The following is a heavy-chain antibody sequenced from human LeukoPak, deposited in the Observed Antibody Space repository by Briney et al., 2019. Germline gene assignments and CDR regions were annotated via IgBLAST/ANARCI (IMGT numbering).Heavy chain of an antibody. V-gene: IGHV1-2*02. Sequence: ASVKVSCKASGYTFTGYFMHRVRQAPGQGLEWMGWINPNSGGTKYAQKFQGRVTMTRDTSISTAYMELTSLRSDDTAVYYCARGRRIIVGATNAGDFFDYWGQGTLVTVSS. CDR1: GYTFTGYF. J-gene: IGHJ4*02. CDR3: ARGRRIIVGATNAGDFFDY. D-gene: IGHD1-26*01. CDR2: INPNSGGT.